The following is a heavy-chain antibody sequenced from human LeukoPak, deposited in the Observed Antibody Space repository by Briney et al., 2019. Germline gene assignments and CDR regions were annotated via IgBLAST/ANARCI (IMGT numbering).Heavy chain of an antibody. Sequence: PGGSLRLSCAASGFTFSSYAMSWVRQAPGKGLEWVSAISGSGGSTYYADSVKGRFTISRDNSKNTLYLQMNSLRAEDTAVYYCAKDRYYGSGSYFHFDYWGQGTLVTVSS. CDR3: AKDRYYGSGSYFHFDY. J-gene: IGHJ4*02. D-gene: IGHD3-10*01. CDR2: ISGSGGST. CDR1: GFTFSSYA. V-gene: IGHV3-23*01.